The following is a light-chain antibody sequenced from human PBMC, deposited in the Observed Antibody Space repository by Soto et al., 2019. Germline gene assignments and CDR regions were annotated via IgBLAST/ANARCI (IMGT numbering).Light chain of an antibody. Sequence: QSALTQPASVSGSPGQSITISCTGTSSDVGGYNYVSWYQQYPGKAPKLMIFDVNTRPSGISNRFSGSKSGNTASLTISGLQAEDEADYYCSSYTGSSVVFGGGTKVTVL. CDR3: SSYTGSSVV. CDR1: SSDVGGYNY. CDR2: DVN. V-gene: IGLV2-14*01. J-gene: IGLJ2*01.